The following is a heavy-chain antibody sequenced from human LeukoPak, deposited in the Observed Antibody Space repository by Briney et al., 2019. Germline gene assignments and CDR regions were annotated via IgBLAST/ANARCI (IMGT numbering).Heavy chain of an antibody. Sequence: PGGSLRLSCAGSGFTFSSYGMHWVRQAPGKGLEWVAFIRYDGSNKYYADSVKGPFTISRDNSKNTLYLQMNSLRAEDTAVYYCAATRGAMVRSRLDYWGQGTLVTVSS. J-gene: IGHJ4*02. V-gene: IGHV3-30*02. CDR2: IRYDGSNK. CDR1: GFTFSSYG. CDR3: AATRGAMVRSRLDY. D-gene: IGHD5-18*01.